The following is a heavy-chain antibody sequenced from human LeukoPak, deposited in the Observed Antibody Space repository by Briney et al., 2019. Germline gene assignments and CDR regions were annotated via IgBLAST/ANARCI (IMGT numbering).Heavy chain of an antibody. J-gene: IGHJ3*02. V-gene: IGHV4-31*03. CDR2: IYYSGST. CDR3: ARASYYDILSGSGPAFDI. D-gene: IGHD3-9*01. Sequence: SETLSLTCTVSGGSISSGGYYWSWIRQHPGKGLEWIGYIYYSGSTYYNPSLKSRVTISVDTSKNQFSLKLSSVTAADTAVYYCARASYYDILSGSGPAFDIWGQGTMVTVSS. CDR1: GGSISSGGYY.